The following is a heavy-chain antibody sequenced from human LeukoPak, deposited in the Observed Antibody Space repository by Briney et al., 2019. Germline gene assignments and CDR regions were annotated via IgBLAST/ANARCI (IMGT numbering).Heavy chain of an antibody. J-gene: IGHJ4*02. CDR3: ARAPGGNSAY. Sequence: SETLSLTCTVSGGSISSYYWSWIRLPPGKGLEWIGYIYYSGSTNYNPSLKSRVTISVDTSKNQFSLKLSSVTAADTAVYYCARAPGGNSAYWGQGTLVTVSS. V-gene: IGHV4-59*01. CDR2: IYYSGST. CDR1: GGSISSYY. D-gene: IGHD4-23*01.